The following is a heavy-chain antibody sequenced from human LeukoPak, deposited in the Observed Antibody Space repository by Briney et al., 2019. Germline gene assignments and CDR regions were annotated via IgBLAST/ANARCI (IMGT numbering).Heavy chain of an antibody. CDR3: ARVGTAEGTLEDY. CDR1: GFTFSSYA. D-gene: IGHD6-13*01. CDR2: IKHDGSEK. J-gene: IGHJ4*02. V-gene: IGHV3-7*01. Sequence: PGGSLRLSCAASGFTFSSYAMSWVRQAPGKGLEWVANIKHDGSEKYYVDSVKGRFTISRDNAKNSLYLQMNSLRGEDTAVYYCARVGTAEGTLEDYWGQGTLVTVSS.